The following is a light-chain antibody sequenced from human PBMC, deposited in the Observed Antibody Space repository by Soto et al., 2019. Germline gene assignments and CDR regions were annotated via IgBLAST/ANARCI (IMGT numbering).Light chain of an antibody. CDR1: QGITNF. Sequence: DIQMTQSPSSLSASVGDRVTITCRASQGITNFLAWYQQKPGKVPKLLIYEASTLQSGVPSRFSGSGSGTDLTLTISSLKTEDVETYYCQKYNSAPSFGGGTKVDIK. CDR2: EAS. CDR3: QKYNSAPS. V-gene: IGKV1-27*01. J-gene: IGKJ4*01.